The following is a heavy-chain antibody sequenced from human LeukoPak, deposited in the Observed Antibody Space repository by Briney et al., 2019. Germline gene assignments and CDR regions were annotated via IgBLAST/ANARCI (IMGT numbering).Heavy chain of an antibody. J-gene: IGHJ6*03. CDR1: GGPIDTYY. D-gene: IGHD6-13*01. CDR3: ARVVVNSSSSYYYYYMDV. Sequence: SETLSLTCTVSGGPIDTYYWSWIRQPAGKGLEWIGRIYTSGSTNYNPSLKSRVTISVDKSKNQFSLKLSSVTAADTAVYYCARVVVNSSSSYYYYYMDVWGKGTTVTVSS. CDR2: IYTSGST. V-gene: IGHV4-4*07.